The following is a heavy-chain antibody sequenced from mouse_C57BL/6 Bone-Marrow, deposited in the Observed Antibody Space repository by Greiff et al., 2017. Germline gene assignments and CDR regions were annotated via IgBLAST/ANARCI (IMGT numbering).Heavy chain of an antibody. D-gene: IGHD1-1*01. CDR1: GYTFTSYW. CDR2: IDPSDSYT. V-gene: IGHV1-50*01. CDR3: AREYYGSYYYAMDY. Sequence: QVQLQQSGAELVKPGASVKLSCKASGYTFTSYWMQWVKQRPGQGLEWIGEIDPSDSYTNYNQKFKGKATLTVATSSSTAYMQLSSLTSEDSAVYYCAREYYGSYYYAMDYWGQGTSVTVSS. J-gene: IGHJ4*01.